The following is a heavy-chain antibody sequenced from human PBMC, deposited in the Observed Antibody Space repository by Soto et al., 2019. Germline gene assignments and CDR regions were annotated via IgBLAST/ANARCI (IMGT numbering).Heavy chain of an antibody. J-gene: IGHJ5*02. CDR2: IYYSGST. CDR1: GGSISSGDYY. CDR3: AREGYSSGLGWFDP. D-gene: IGHD6-19*01. V-gene: IGHV4-30-4*01. Sequence: SETLSLTCTVSGGSISSGDYYWSWIRRPPGKGLEWIGYIYYSGSTYYNPSLKSRVTISVDTSKNQFSLKLSSVTAADTAVYYCAREGYSSGLGWFDPWGQGTLVTVSS.